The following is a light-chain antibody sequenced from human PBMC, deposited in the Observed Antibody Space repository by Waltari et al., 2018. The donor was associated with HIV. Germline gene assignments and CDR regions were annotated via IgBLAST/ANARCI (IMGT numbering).Light chain of an antibody. J-gene: IGLJ2*01. Sequence: QSALTQPPSASGSPGQSVTISCTGTSSDVGGYNYVSWYQQHPDKAPKLMIYEVSKGPSGVPDRFSGSRSGNPASLAVSGLQAEDEADYYCSSYAGSNVIFGGGTKLTVL. CDR1: SSDVGGYNY. CDR3: SSYAGSNVI. V-gene: IGLV2-8*01. CDR2: EVS.